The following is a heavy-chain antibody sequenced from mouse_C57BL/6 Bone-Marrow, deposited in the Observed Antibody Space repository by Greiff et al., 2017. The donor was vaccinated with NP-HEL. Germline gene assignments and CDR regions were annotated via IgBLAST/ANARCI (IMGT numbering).Heavy chain of an antibody. V-gene: IGHV10-1*01. Sequence: EVKLVESGGGLVQPKGSLKLSCAASGFSFNTYAMNWVRQAPGKGLEWVARIRSKSNNYATYYADSVKDRFTISRDDSESMLYLQMNNLKTEDTAMYYCGGQGVWLRRDYFGGWGKSTTLTVSS. J-gene: IGHJ2*01. CDR2: IRSKSNNYAT. CDR1: GFSFNTYA. D-gene: IGHD2-2*01. CDR3: GGQGVWLRRDYFGG.